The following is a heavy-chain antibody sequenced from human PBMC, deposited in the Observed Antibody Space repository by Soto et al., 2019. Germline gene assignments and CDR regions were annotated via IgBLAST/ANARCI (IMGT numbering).Heavy chain of an antibody. Sequence: QVQLVESGGGVVQPGRSLRLSCAASGFRFSASGMHWVRQAPGKGLEWVAIIWYDGKTKYYSDSVRGRFTISRDNSKNTLYLQMDSLRGEDTAVYYCATEDKDANFDYWGQGTLVTVSS. CDR2: IWYDGKTK. D-gene: IGHD2-2*01. J-gene: IGHJ4*02. V-gene: IGHV3-33*01. CDR3: ATEDKDANFDY. CDR1: GFRFSASG.